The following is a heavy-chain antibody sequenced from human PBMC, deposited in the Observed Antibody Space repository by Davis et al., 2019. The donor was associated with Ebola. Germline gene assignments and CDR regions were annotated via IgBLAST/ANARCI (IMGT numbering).Heavy chain of an antibody. CDR2: IYYSGST. CDR1: GGSISSSSYY. J-gene: IGHJ3*02. D-gene: IGHD6-6*01. Sequence: GSLRLSCTVSGGSISSSSYYWGWIRQPPGKGLEWIGSIYYSGSTYYNPSLKSRVTISVDTSKNQFSLKLSSVTAADTAVYYCARGTSSLVFGAFDIWGQGTMVTVSS. CDR3: ARGTSSLVFGAFDI. V-gene: IGHV4-39*01.